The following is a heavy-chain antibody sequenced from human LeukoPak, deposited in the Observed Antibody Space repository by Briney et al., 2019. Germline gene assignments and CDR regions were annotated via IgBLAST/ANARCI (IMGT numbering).Heavy chain of an antibody. D-gene: IGHD3-10*01. CDR3: ARVQYYYGSGKYYYYMDV. J-gene: IGHJ6*03. CDR1: GGTFSSYA. V-gene: IGHV1-69*06. CDR2: IIPIFGTA. Sequence: SVKVSCKASGGTFSSYAISWVRQARGQGLEWMGEIIPIFGTANYAQKFQGRVTITADKSTSTAYMELSSLRSEDTAVYYCARVQYYYGSGKYYYYMDVWGKGTTVTVSS.